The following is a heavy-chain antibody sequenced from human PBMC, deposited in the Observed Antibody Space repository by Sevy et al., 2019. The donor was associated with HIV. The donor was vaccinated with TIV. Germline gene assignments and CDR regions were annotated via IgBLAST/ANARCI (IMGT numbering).Heavy chain of an antibody. CDR1: GGSISSYY. CDR3: ATSSGWYFNAFDI. J-gene: IGHJ3*02. D-gene: IGHD6-19*01. V-gene: IGHV4-59*01. CDR2: IYYSGST. Sequence: SETLSLTCTVSGGSISSYYWSWIRQPPGKGLEWIGYIYYSGSTNYNPSLKSRVTISVDTSKNQFSLKLSSVTAADTAVYYCATSSGWYFNAFDILGQGTMVTVSS.